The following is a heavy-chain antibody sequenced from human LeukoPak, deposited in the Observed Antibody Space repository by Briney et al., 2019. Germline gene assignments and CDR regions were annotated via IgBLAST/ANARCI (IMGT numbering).Heavy chain of an antibody. D-gene: IGHD3-10*01. CDR3: ARDFSYGSGKYNY. J-gene: IGHJ4*02. CDR1: GFSFSDYW. CDR2: ITPDGSGK. Sequence: GGSLRLSCAASGFSFSDYWMSWVRQAPGKGLEWVADITPDGSGKTYVDSVKGRFTISRDNAKNSLYLQMNSLRAEDTAVYYCARDFSYGSGKYNYWGQGTLVTVSS. V-gene: IGHV3-7*01.